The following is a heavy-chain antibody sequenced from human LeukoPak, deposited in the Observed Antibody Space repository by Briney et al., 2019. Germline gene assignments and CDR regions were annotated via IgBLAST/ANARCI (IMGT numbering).Heavy chain of an antibody. Sequence: GGSLGLSCAASGFTFSDFHMSWIRQVPGKGLEWVSYVTTTSDTNYADSVQGRFTISRDNAKNSLYLQMNSLRDEDTAVYYCARERRSGTYVDYWGQGTLVTVSS. V-gene: IGHV3-11*05. CDR3: ARERRSGTYVDY. D-gene: IGHD3-3*01. CDR2: VTTTSDT. CDR1: GFTFSDFH. J-gene: IGHJ4*02.